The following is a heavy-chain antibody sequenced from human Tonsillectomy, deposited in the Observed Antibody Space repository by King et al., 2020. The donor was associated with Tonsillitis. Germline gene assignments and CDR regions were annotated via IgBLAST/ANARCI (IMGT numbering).Heavy chain of an antibody. CDR1: GFSFSGYS. Sequence: VQLVESGGGLVKPGGSLRVSCAASGFSFSGYSMTWVRQAPGKGLEWVSSINVNNKDIFYADSVRGRFTISRDNAKNSLDLKLNSLRVEDTAVYYCARGSLVRYFDRGYSYFDLWGQGTLVTVSS. CDR3: ARGSLVRYFDRGYSYFDL. J-gene: IGHJ5*02. D-gene: IGHD3-9*01. CDR2: INVNNKDI. V-gene: IGHV3-21*06.